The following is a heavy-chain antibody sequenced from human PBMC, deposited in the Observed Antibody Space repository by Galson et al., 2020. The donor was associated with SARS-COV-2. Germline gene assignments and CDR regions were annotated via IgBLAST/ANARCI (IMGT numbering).Heavy chain of an antibody. D-gene: IGHD4-4*01. CDR2: ISSSSSYT. CDR1: AFTFSDYH. Sequence: GGSLRLSRAATAFTFSDYHMSWIRPAPGKGLEWVSSISSSSSYTNYPDSVKGRFTISRDNAKNSLYLQMNSLRAEDTAVYYCARLSNPPSQYYFDYWGQGTLVTVSS. V-gene: IGHV3-11*06. CDR3: ARLSNPPSQYYFDY. J-gene: IGHJ4*02.